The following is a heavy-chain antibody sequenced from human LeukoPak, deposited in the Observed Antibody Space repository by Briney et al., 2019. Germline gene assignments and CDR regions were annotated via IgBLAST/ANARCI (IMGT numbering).Heavy chain of an antibody. CDR1: GGSISSYY. CDR3: ARPSGAAFDI. Sequence: SETLSLTCTVSGGSISSYYWSWIRQPPGKGLEWIGYIYYSGSTNYNPSLKSRVTISVDTSKNQFSLKLYSVTAADTAVHYCARPSGAAFDIWGQGTMVTVSS. J-gene: IGHJ3*02. V-gene: IGHV4-59*08. CDR2: IYYSGST. D-gene: IGHD3-10*01.